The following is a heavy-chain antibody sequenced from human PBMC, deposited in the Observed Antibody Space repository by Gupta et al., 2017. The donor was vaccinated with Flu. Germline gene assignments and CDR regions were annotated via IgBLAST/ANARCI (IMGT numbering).Heavy chain of an antibody. CDR3: ARLDPPLYGMDV. J-gene: IGHJ6*02. V-gene: IGHV3-48*02. CDR2: IRSSSSTI. Sequence: EVQLVASGGGLVPPGGSRSLSGAASGFTFSSYSMNWVRQSPGKGLEWVSYIRSSSSTIYYADSVKGRFTISRDNAKNALYLQKNSLRDEDTAVYYCARLDPPLYGMDVWGQGTTVTVSS. CDR1: GFTFSSYS.